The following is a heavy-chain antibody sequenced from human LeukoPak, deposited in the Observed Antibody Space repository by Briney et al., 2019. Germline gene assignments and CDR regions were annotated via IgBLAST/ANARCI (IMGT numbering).Heavy chain of an antibody. CDR1: GGTFSSYA. J-gene: IGHJ4*02. CDR3: ASPKAGYSGSYHYYFDY. D-gene: IGHD1-26*01. CDR2: IIPIFGAA. Sequence: SVKVSCKASGGTFSSYAISWVRQAPGQGLEWMGGIIPIFGAANYAQKFQGRVTITTDESTSTAYMELSSLRSEDTAVYYCASPKAGYSGSYHYYFDYWGQGTLVTVSS. V-gene: IGHV1-69*05.